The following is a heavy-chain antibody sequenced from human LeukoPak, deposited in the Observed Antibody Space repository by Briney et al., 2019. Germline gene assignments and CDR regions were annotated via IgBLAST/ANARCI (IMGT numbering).Heavy chain of an antibody. CDR2: ISYDGSNK. V-gene: IGHV3-30*04. CDR3: ARWYSRTYYFDY. D-gene: IGHD6-13*01. CDR1: GFTFSSYA. Sequence: GRSLRLSCAASGFTFSSYAMHWVRQAPGKGLEWVAVISYDGSNKYYADSVKGQFNISRENSKNTLYLQMNNLRAEVTAVYCCARWYSRTYYFDYWGQGTLVTVSS. J-gene: IGHJ4*02.